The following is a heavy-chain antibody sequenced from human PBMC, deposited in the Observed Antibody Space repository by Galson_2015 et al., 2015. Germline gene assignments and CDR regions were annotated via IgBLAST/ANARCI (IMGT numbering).Heavy chain of an antibody. CDR2: ISGNGGRT. J-gene: IGHJ4*02. Sequence: SLRLSCEVPGFTFSSYAMSWVRQAPGQGLEWVSGISGNGGRTYYADSVKGRFTISRDKSKNTLYLQMNSLRAEDTAVYYCAKDRKYDFWGDYFDYWGQGTQVTVSS. V-gene: IGHV3-23*01. CDR1: GFTFSSYA. D-gene: IGHD3-3*01. CDR3: AKDRKYDFWGDYFDY.